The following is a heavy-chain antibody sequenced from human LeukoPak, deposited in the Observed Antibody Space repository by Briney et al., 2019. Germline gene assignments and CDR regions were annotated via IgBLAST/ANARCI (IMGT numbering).Heavy chain of an antibody. V-gene: IGHV3-23*01. CDR3: AKDLGADYGGNSGNDY. J-gene: IGHJ4*02. Sequence: GGSLRLSCAASGFTFSSYSMNWVRQAPGKGLEWVSAISGSGGSTYYADSVKGRFTISRDNSKNTLYLQMNSLRAEDTAVYYCAKDLGADYGGNSGNDYWGQGTLVTVSS. D-gene: IGHD4-23*01. CDR2: ISGSGGST. CDR1: GFTFSSYS.